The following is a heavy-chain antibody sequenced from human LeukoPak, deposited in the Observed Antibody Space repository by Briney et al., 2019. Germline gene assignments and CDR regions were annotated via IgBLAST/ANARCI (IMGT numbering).Heavy chain of an antibody. CDR1: GFTVSSNY. CDR2: IYSGGST. Sequence: GGSLRLSCAASGFTVSSNYMSWVRQAPGKGLEWVSVIYSGGSTYYADSVKGRSTISRDNSKNTLYLQMNSLRAEDTAVYYCARDKMYSSSWYYYYYYYMDVWGKGTTVTVSS. D-gene: IGHD6-13*01. CDR3: ARDKMYSSSWYYYYYYYMDV. V-gene: IGHV3-66*02. J-gene: IGHJ6*03.